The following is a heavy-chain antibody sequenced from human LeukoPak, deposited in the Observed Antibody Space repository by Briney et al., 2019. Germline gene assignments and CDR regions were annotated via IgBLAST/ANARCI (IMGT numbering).Heavy chain of an antibody. Sequence: GGSLRLSCAASGFTFSSYTMSWVRQAPGKGLEWVSAISGGGVSTYYADSVKGRFTISRDNAKNSLYLQMNSLRAEDTAVYYCARGRNSWSFDYWGQGTLVTVSS. D-gene: IGHD1-20*01. J-gene: IGHJ4*02. CDR2: ISGGGVST. CDR1: GFTFSSYT. V-gene: IGHV3-23*01. CDR3: ARGRNSWSFDY.